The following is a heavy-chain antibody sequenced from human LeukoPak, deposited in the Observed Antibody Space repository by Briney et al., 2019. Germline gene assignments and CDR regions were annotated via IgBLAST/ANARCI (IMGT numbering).Heavy chain of an antibody. CDR3: ARAVTLQPFDY. CDR1: GGSFSGYY. D-gene: IGHD1-1*01. CDR2: INHSGST. J-gene: IGHJ4*02. Sequence: PSETLSLTCAVYGGSFSGYYWNWIRQPPGKGLEWIGEINHSGSTNYNPSLKSRVTISVDTSKNQFSLKLSSVTAADTAVYYCARAVTLQPFDYWGQGTLVTVSS. V-gene: IGHV4-34*01.